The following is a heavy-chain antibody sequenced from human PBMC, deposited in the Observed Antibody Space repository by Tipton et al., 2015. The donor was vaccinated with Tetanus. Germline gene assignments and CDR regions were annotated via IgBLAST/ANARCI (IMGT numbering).Heavy chain of an antibody. V-gene: IGHV4-59*02. CDR2: IFYSGNS. CDR1: GDSGSRHY. Sequence: LRLSCSVSGDSGSRHYWSWIRQPPGKALEWIGDIFYSGNSISNPSFRSRVTMSVDTSRTLLSLTLIAVTAADTAVYFCARRRYTWNRGGFDIWGQGTMVILSS. D-gene: IGHD1-20*01. J-gene: IGHJ3*02. CDR3: ARRRYTWNRGGFDI.